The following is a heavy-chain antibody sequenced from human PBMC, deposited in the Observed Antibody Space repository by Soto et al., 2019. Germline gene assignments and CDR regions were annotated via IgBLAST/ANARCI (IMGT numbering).Heavy chain of an antibody. J-gene: IGHJ6*02. CDR2: IYDSGST. Sequence: QVQLQESGPGLVKPSQTLSLTCTVSGGSISSGGYYWSWIRQHPGKGLEWIGYIYDSGSTYYNPSLQSRVTMSVDTSKNQFSLKLSSVTAADTAVYYCARVCGGDCHYGMDVWGQGTTVTVSS. CDR3: ARVCGGDCHYGMDV. CDR1: GGSISSGGYY. V-gene: IGHV4-31*03. D-gene: IGHD2-21*02.